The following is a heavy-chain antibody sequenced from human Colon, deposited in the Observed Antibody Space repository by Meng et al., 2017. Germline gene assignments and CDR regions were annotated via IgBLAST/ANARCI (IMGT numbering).Heavy chain of an antibody. J-gene: IGHJ4*02. CDR1: GESFGNYF. V-gene: IGHV4-34*01. Sequence: QVQLQQVGAGVLQLSETLSLPWAVIGESFGNYFWNWIRQPPGKGLEWIGEISHGGSTNYNPSLKSRVTISLDMSKNQFSLNLTSVTAADTAVYYCARSGLTWASFHYWGQGTLVTVSS. CDR2: ISHGGST. CDR3: ARSGLTWASFHY. D-gene: IGHD3-9*01.